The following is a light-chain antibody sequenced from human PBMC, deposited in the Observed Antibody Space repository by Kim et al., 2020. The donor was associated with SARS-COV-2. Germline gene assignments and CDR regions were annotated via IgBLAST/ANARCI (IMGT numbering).Light chain of an antibody. J-gene: IGKJ4*01. Sequence: EIVMPQSPATLSVSPGERATLSCRASQSISSNLAWYQQKPGQAPRLLIYGASTRATDVPARFSGSGSGTDFTLTISSLQSEDFAVYYCQQYNKWPPLTFGGGTKLEI. CDR2: GAS. CDR1: QSISSN. V-gene: IGKV3-15*01. CDR3: QQYNKWPPLT.